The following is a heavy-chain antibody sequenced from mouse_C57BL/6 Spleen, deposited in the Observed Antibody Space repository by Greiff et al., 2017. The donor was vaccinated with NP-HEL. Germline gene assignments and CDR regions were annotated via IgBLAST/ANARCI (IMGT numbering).Heavy chain of an antibody. V-gene: IGHV1-62-3*01. CDR2: IDPNSGGT. CDR3: ARGGPITTVGGAMDY. CDR1: GYTFTSYW. J-gene: IGHJ4*01. D-gene: IGHD1-1*01. Sequence: QVQLQQPGAELVKPGASVKLSCKASGYTFTSYWMHWVKQRPGRGLEWIGRIDPNSGGTKYNEKLKSKATRTVDKPSSTAYMQLSSLTSEDSAVYYCARGGPITTVGGAMDYWGQGTSVTVSS.